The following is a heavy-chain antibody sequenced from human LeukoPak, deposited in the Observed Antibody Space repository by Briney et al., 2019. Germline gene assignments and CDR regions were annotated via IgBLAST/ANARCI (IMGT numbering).Heavy chain of an antibody. CDR2: IIPILGIA. CDR3: ARAYADRWFGEGDWLDP. V-gene: IGHV1-69*04. J-gene: IGHJ5*02. Sequence: SVKVSCKASGGTFSSYAISWVRQAPGQGLEWMGRIIPILGIANYAQKFQGRVTITADKSTSTAYMELSSLRSEDTAVYYCARAYADRWFGEGDWLDPWGQGTLVTVSS. D-gene: IGHD3-10*01. CDR1: GGTFSSYA.